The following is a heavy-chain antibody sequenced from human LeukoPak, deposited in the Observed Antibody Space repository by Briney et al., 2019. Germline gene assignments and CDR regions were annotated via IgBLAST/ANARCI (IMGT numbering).Heavy chain of an antibody. CDR1: GGSISSGGYY. CDR3: ASTTYCTNGVCSPNYFDY. Sequence: SQTLSLTCTVSGGSISSGGYYWSWIRQHPGKGLEWIGDIYYSGTTYYNPSLKSRLTISVDTSKNQFSLKLSSVTAADTAVYYCASTTYCTNGVCSPNYFDYWGQGTLVTVSS. J-gene: IGHJ4*02. CDR2: IYYSGTT. D-gene: IGHD2-8*01. V-gene: IGHV4-31*03.